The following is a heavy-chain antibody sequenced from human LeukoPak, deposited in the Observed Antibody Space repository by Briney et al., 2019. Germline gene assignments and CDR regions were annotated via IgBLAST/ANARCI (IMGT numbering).Heavy chain of an antibody. V-gene: IGHV3-48*03. J-gene: IGHJ4*02. CDR2: ISTSGSTI. CDR3: AREAAGSTTVEFDY. D-gene: IGHD4-17*01. Sequence: GGSLRLSCAASGFTFSSYEMNWVRQAPGKGLEGVSYISTSGSTIYYADSVKGRFTISRDNAKNSLYLQMNRLTAEDTAVYYCAREAAGSTTVEFDYWGQGTLVTVSS. CDR1: GFTFSSYE.